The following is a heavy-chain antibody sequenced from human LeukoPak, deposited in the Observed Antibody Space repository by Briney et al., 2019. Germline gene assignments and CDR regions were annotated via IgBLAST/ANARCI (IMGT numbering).Heavy chain of an antibody. J-gene: IGHJ6*03. CDR3: AKNGDRGAYCSGGSCYPYYYQNMDV. CDR2: ISDTGSTI. D-gene: IGHD2-15*01. Sequence: LPGGSLRLSCAASGFTFSSYELNWVRQALGKGLEWVSYISDTGSTIYYADSVEGRFTISRDNAKNSLYLQMNSLRAEDTAIYSCAKNGDRGAYCSGGSCYPYYYQNMDVWGKGTTVSISS. CDR1: GFTFSSYE. V-gene: IGHV3-48*03.